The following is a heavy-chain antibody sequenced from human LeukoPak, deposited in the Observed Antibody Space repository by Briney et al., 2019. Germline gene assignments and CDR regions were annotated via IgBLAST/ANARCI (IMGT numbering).Heavy chain of an antibody. D-gene: IGHD6-6*01. CDR2: INHSGGT. CDR3: ARRTSTAARWGSDY. J-gene: IGHJ4*02. V-gene: IGHV4-34*01. Sequence: SETLSLTCAVYGGSFSGYYWSWIRQPPGKGLEWMGEINHSGGTNYNPSLNSRVTISAGTSKNKCALKLTSVTAADTAVYYCARRTSTAARWGSDYWGQGTLVTVSS. CDR1: GGSFSGYY.